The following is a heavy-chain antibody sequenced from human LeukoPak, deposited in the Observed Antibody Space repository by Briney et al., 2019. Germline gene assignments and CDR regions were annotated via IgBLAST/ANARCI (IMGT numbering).Heavy chain of an antibody. CDR2: ISSRSGYI. J-gene: IGHJ4*02. CDR1: GFTFSSYS. V-gene: IGHV3-21*01. CDR3: ASFDSSGWHYFDY. Sequence: KPAGSLRLSCAASGFTFSSYSMSWVRQAPGKGLEWVSSISSRSGYIYYADSVKGRFTISRDNAKNSLYLQMNTLRAEDTAVYYCASFDSSGWHYFDYWGQGTLVTVSS. D-gene: IGHD6-19*01.